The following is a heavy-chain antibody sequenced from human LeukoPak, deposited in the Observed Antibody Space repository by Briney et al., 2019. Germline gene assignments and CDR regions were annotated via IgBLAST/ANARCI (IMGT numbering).Heavy chain of an antibody. CDR1: GFTVSSNY. V-gene: IGHV3-66*01. CDR2: IYSGGST. CDR3: ARAYSSGWYGLIDY. J-gene: IGHJ4*02. Sequence: GGSLRLSCAASGFTVSSNYMSWVRQAPGKGLEWVSVIYSGGSTYYAYSVKGRFTISRDNFKNTLYLQMNSLRAEDTAVYYCARAYSSGWYGLIDYWGQGTLVTVSS. D-gene: IGHD6-19*01.